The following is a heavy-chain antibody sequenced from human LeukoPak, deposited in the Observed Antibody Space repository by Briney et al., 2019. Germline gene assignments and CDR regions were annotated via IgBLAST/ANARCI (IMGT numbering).Heavy chain of an antibody. D-gene: IGHD5-18*01. CDR2: ISWDGGST. CDR3: AKVQCGYSYGYFDY. Sequence: GGSLRLSCAASGFTFDDYAMHWVRQAPGKGLEWVSLISWDGGSTYYADSVKGRFTISRDNSKNSLYLQMNSLRAEDTALYYCAKVQCGYSYGYFDYWGQGTLVTVSS. J-gene: IGHJ4*02. CDR1: GFTFDDYA. V-gene: IGHV3-43D*04.